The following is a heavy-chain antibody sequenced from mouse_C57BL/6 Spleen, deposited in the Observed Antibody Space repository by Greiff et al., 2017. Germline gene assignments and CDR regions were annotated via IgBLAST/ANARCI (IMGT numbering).Heavy chain of an antibody. Sequence: EVKLMESGGGLVKPGGSLKLSCAASGFTFSSYAMSWVRQTPEKRLEWVATISDGGSYTYYPDNVKGRFTISRDNAKNNLYLQMNHLKSEDTAMYYCARERYYDYDEVAYWGQGTLVTVSA. CDR2: ISDGGSYT. CDR1: GFTFSSYA. D-gene: IGHD2-4*01. J-gene: IGHJ3*01. CDR3: ARERYYDYDEVAY. V-gene: IGHV5-4*01.